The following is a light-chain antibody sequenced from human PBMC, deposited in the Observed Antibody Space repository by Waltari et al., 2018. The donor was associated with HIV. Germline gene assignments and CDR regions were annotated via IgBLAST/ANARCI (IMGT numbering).Light chain of an antibody. CDR1: TSNIETEA. Sequence: QSVLTQPPSVSGTPGQTVTISCSGSTSNIETEALYWYQQLPGTAPKLLIYRIYKRPAVFSDRFSCSKSVASASLVISGLRSEDEAHYYCVSYDSRLDERLFGGGTKLTVL. J-gene: IGLJ3*02. CDR2: RIY. CDR3: VSYDSRLDERL. V-gene: IGLV1-47*01.